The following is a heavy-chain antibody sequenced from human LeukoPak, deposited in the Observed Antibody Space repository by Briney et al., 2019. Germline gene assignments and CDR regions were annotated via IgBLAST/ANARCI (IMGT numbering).Heavy chain of an antibody. J-gene: IGHJ4*02. D-gene: IGHD6-19*01. V-gene: IGHV3-33*01. CDR2: IWYDGSNK. CDR3: ARARPGIAVADYYFDY. Sequence: GGSLRLSCAASGFTFSSYGMHWVRQAPGKGLEWVAVIWYDGSNKYYADSVKGRFTISRDNSENTLYLQMNSLRAEDTAVYYCARARPGIAVADYYFDYWGQGTLVTVSS. CDR1: GFTFSSYG.